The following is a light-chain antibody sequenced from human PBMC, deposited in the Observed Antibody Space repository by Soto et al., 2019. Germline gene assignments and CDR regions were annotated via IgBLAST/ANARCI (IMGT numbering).Light chain of an antibody. V-gene: IGKV1-6*01. CDR2: AAS. CDR1: QNINNY. J-gene: IGKJ1*01. Sequence: IQMTQSPSSLSASVGDRVTITCQASQNINNYLNWYQQKPGKAPELLIYAASSLQSGVPSRFSGSGSGTDFTLTISSLQPEDFATYYCLQDYNYPRTFGQGTKVDI. CDR3: LQDYNYPRT.